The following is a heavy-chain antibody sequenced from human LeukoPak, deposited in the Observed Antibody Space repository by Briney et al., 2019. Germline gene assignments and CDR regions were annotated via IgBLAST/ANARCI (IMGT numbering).Heavy chain of an antibody. V-gene: IGHV3-13*01. D-gene: IGHD3-22*01. CDR3: VRLSPYDSSGYYYDY. J-gene: IGHJ4*02. CDR2: IGTAGDT. CDR1: GFTFTNYG. Sequence: GGTLRLSCAASGFTFTNYGMHWVRQAIGKGLEWVSGIGTAGDTYYPGSVKGRFTISRENAKNSMYLQMNSLRAGDTAVYYCVRLSPYDSSGYYYDYWGQGTLVTVSS.